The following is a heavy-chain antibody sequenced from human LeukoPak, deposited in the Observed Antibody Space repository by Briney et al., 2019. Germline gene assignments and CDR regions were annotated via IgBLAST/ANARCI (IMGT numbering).Heavy chain of an antibody. V-gene: IGHV3-48*04. CDR1: GFTFSSYS. J-gene: IGHJ3*02. Sequence: GGSLRLSCAASGFTFSSYSMNWVRQAPGKGLEWVSYISSSSSTIYYADSVKGRFTISRDNAKNSLYLQMNSLRAEDTAVYYCARVVVGATSNAFDIWGQGTMVTVSS. CDR3: ARVVVGATSNAFDI. CDR2: ISSSSSTI. D-gene: IGHD1-26*01.